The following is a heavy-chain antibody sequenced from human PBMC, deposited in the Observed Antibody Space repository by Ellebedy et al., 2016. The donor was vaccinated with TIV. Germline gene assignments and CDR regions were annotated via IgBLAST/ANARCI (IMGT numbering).Heavy chain of an antibody. CDR2: IYYSGST. D-gene: IGHD1-1*01. V-gene: IGHV4-38-2*02. CDR1: GYSISSGYY. Sequence: SETLSLXXTVSGYSISSGYYWGWIRQPPGKGLEWIGYIYYSGSTNYNPSLKSRVTISVDTSKNQFSLKLSSVTAADTAVYYCARLGWNDDWYFDLWGRGTLVTVSS. CDR3: ARLGWNDDWYFDL. J-gene: IGHJ2*01.